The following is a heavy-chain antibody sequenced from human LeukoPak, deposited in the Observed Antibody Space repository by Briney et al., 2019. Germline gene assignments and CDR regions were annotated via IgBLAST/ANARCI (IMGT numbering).Heavy chain of an antibody. D-gene: IGHD3-22*01. CDR1: GYTFTSYG. V-gene: IGHV1-18*01. Sequence: ASVKVSFKASGYTFTSYGISWVRQAPGQGLEWMGWISAYNGNTNYAQKLQGRITMTTGTSTSTAYMDLRSLRSDDTAVYYCARDYYDSSGYLRDYWGQGTLVTVSS. CDR3: ARDYYDSSGYLRDY. CDR2: ISAYNGNT. J-gene: IGHJ4*02.